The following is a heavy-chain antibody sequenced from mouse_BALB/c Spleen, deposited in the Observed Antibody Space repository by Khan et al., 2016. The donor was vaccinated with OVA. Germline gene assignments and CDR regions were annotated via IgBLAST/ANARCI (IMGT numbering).Heavy chain of an antibody. CDR1: GYTFTDYS. CDR2: INTETGEP. Sequence: QIQLVQSGPELKKPGETVKISCKASGYTFTDYSIHWVKQAPGKGLKWMGWINTETGEPTYADDFKGRFAFSLETSASTAYLQINNLKNEDTATYFCERAGRATFAYWGQGTLVTVSA. CDR3: ERAGRATFAY. V-gene: IGHV9-2-1*01. J-gene: IGHJ3*01. D-gene: IGHD3-1*01.